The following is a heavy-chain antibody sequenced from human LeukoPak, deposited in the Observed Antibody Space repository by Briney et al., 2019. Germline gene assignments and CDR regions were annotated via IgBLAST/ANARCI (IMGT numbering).Heavy chain of an antibody. J-gene: IGHJ4*02. CDR3: AKDEDIVVVVAAALDY. V-gene: IGHV3-23*01. D-gene: IGHD2-15*01. CDR2: ISGSGGST. Sequence: PGGSLRLSRAASGLTFSSYAMSWVRQAPGKGLEWVSAISGSGGSTYYADSVKGRFTISRDNSKNTLYLQMNSLRAEDTAVYYCAKDEDIVVVVAAALDYWGQGTLVTVSS. CDR1: GLTFSSYA.